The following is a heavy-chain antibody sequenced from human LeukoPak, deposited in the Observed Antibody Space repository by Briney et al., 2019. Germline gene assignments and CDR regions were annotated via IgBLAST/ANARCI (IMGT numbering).Heavy chain of an antibody. V-gene: IGHV3-23*01. CDR2: ISGNGATT. Sequence: GGSLRLSCAASGFTVKNYAMTWVRQAPGKGLEWVSIISGNGATTYYGDSVQGRFIVSRDNSRPTMYLQMNRLRVEDTAVYYCVRKEAQHLAFPLGAFDVWGQGTTVTVSS. D-gene: IGHD2-2*01. J-gene: IGHJ3*01. CDR1: GFTVKNYA. CDR3: VRKEAQHLAFPLGAFDV.